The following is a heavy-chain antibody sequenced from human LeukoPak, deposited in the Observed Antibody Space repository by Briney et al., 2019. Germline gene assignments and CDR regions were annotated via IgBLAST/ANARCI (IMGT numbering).Heavy chain of an antibody. V-gene: IGHV1-2*04. CDR1: GYTFTGYY. Sequence: ASVKVSCKASGYTFTGYYMHWVRQAPGQGLEWMGWINPNSGGTNYAQKFQGWVTTTRDTSISTAYMELSRLRSDDTAVYYCAREPGYSYGYGYWGQGTLVTVSS. D-gene: IGHD5-18*01. CDR3: AREPGYSYGYGY. CDR2: INPNSGGT. J-gene: IGHJ4*02.